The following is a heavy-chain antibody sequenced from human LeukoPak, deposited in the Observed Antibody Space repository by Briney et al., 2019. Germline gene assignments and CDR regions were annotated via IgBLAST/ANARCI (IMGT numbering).Heavy chain of an antibody. Sequence: SETLSPTCTVSGGSISSYYWSWIRQPPGKGLEWIGYIYYSGSTNYNPSLKSRVTISVDTSKNQFSLKLSSVTAADTAVYYCARVRRQLGLWLDYWGQGTLVTVSS. D-gene: IGHD6-6*01. CDR1: GGSISSYY. J-gene: IGHJ4*02. CDR3: ARVRRQLGLWLDY. CDR2: IYYSGST. V-gene: IGHV4-59*01.